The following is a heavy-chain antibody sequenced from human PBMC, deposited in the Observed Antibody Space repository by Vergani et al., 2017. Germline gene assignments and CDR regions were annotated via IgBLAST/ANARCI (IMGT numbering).Heavy chain of an antibody. J-gene: IGHJ4*02. V-gene: IGHV1-8*01. CDR1: GYTFTSYD. D-gene: IGHD6-6*01. CDR3: ARGNSSSPDFDY. Sequence: QVQLVQSGAEVQKPGASVKVSCKASGYTFTSYDINWVRQATGQGLEWMGWMNPNSGNTGYAQKFQGRVTMTRNTSISTAYMELSSLSSEDTAVYYCARGNSSSPDFDYWGQGTLVTVSS. CDR2: MNPNSGNT.